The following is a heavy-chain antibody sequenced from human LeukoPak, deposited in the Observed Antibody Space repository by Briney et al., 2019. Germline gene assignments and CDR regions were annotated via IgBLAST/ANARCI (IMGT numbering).Heavy chain of an antibody. CDR3: ARDRPFYQLLSHFDY. CDR1: GFTFSSYW. D-gene: IGHD2-2*01. Sequence: PGGSLRLSCAASGFTFSSYWMSWVRQAPGKGLEWVANIKQDGSEKYYVDSVKGRFTISRDNAKNSLYLQMNSLRAEDTAVYYCARDRPFYQLLSHFDYWGQGTLVTVSS. V-gene: IGHV3-7*01. CDR2: IKQDGSEK. J-gene: IGHJ4*02.